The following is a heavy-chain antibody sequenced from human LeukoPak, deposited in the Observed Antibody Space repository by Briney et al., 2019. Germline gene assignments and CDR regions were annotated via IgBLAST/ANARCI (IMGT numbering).Heavy chain of an antibody. V-gene: IGHV3-43*02. CDR2: ISGDGGST. D-gene: IGHD3-22*01. CDR3: AKDKVRSTNYYDTSGYILDY. J-gene: IGHJ4*02. Sequence: PGGSLRLSCAASGFTFSSYEMNWVRQAPGKGLEWVSLISGDGGSTYYADSVKGRFTISRDNSKNSLYLQMNSLRTEDTALYYCAKDKVRSTNYYDTSGYILDYWGQGTLVTVSS. CDR1: GFTFSSYE.